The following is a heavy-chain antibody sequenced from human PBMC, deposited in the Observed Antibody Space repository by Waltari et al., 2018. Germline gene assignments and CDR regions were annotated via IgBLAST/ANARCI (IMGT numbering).Heavy chain of an antibody. D-gene: IGHD4-4*01. CDR2: IKDDGSGK. V-gene: IGHV3-7*01. CDR1: GFTFSPYW. CDR3: ARDPHYSNVDY. J-gene: IGHJ4*02. Sequence: EVHLVESGGGLVQPGGSLRLSCAASGFTFSPYWMTWVRQAPGKGLGWLANIKDDGSGKNYVDSVKGRFTISRDNAKNSLYLQMNSLRAEDTAVYYCARDPHYSNVDYWGQGTLVTVSS.